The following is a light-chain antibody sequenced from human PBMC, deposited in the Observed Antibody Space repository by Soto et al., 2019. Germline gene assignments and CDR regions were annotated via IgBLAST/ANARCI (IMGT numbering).Light chain of an antibody. J-gene: IGKJ5*01. CDR3: QQRLSWPIT. Sequence: EIVLTQSPGTLSLSPGERATLSCRASESVRDELGWYQQKPGQAPRLLIFDSSNRATGIPARFSGSGYGTDFTLSISTLEPEDFAVYYCQQRLSWPITFGQGTRLEI. V-gene: IGKV3-11*01. CDR2: DSS. CDR1: ESVRDE.